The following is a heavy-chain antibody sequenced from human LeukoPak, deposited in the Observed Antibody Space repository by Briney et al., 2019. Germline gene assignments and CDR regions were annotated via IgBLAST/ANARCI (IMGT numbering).Heavy chain of an antibody. CDR3: VSLGYSSSSVRY. J-gene: IGHJ4*02. CDR1: GFTFSSFA. CDR2: LSDSGSST. V-gene: IGHV3-23*01. Sequence: GGSLRLSCAASGFTFSSFAMSWVRQAPGKGLEWVSALSDSGSSTYYADSVKGRFTIYRDNSKNTLYLQMNSLRAEDTAVYFCVSLGYSSSSVRYWGQGTLVTVSS. D-gene: IGHD6-6*01.